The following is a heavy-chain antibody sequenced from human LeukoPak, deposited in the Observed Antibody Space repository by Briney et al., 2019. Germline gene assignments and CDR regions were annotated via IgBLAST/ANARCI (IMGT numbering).Heavy chain of an antibody. Sequence: GSLRLSCAASGFTFSSYGMHWVRQAPGKGLEWVALIWYDGSNKYYTDSVKGRPTISRDNSKNTLYLQMNSLRAEDTAVYYCAREGPRGNSQFDYWGQGTLVTVSS. CDR1: GFTFSSYG. CDR2: IWYDGSNK. V-gene: IGHV3-33*01. CDR3: AREGPRGNSQFDY. J-gene: IGHJ4*02. D-gene: IGHD2/OR15-2a*01.